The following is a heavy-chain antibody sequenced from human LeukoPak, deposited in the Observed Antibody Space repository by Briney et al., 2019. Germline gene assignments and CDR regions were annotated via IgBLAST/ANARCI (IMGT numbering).Heavy chain of an antibody. J-gene: IGHJ5*02. CDR3: ASHSTAAFGWFDP. V-gene: IGHV4-59*01. Sequence: SETLSLTCTVSGGSISSYYWSWIRQPPGKGLEWIGYIYYSGSTNYNPSLKSRVTISVDTSKNQFSLKLSSVTAADTAVYYCASHSTAAFGWFDPWGQGTLVTVSS. D-gene: IGHD3-16*01. CDR1: GGSISSYY. CDR2: IYYSGST.